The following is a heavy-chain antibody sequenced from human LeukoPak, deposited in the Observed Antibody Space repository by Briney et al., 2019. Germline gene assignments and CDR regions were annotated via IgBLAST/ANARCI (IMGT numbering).Heavy chain of an antibody. J-gene: IGHJ4*02. CDR2: SGST. V-gene: IGHV4-59*09. CDR3: ARGTPHNYYDSSDWGYFDY. D-gene: IGHD3-22*01. Sequence: SGSTNYNPSLNRRVTISVDTSKNQFSLKLSSVTAADTAVYYCARGTPHNYYDSSDWGYFDYWGQGTLVTVSS.